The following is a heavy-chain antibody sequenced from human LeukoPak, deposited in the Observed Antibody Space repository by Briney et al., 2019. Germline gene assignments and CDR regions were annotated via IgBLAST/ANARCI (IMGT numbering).Heavy chain of an antibody. V-gene: IGHV1-69*13. CDR2: IIPIFGTA. D-gene: IGHD3-22*01. Sequence: SVKVCCKAPGGTFSSYAISWVRPAPGQGLVWMRGIIPIFGTANYAQKFQGRVTITADESTSTAYMELSSMRSEDTAVYYCARSDYDSSGYYYGVDYWGQGTLVTVSS. CDR1: GGTFSSYA. J-gene: IGHJ4*02. CDR3: ARSDYDSSGYYYGVDY.